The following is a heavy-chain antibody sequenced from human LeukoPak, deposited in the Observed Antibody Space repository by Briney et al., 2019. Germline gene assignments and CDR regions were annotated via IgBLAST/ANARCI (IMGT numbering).Heavy chain of an antibody. V-gene: IGHV5-51*01. CDR3: ARRAGYSSSWYYFDY. CDR2: IYPGDSDT. Sequence: GEALQISFKGSGYSFTSHWIAWGRPVPGKGVGWKGIIYPGDSDTRYSPSFQGQVTISADKSISTAYVQWSSLKASDTAMYYCARRAGYSSSWYYFDYWGQGTLVTVSS. CDR1: GYSFTSHW. D-gene: IGHD6-13*01. J-gene: IGHJ4*02.